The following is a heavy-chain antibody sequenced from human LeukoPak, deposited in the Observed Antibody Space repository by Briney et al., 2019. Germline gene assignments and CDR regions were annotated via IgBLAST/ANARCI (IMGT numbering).Heavy chain of an antibody. CDR1: GFTFSSYS. CDR2: ISSSSSYL. CDR3: ARAYGYCSSTSCYNAFDI. V-gene: IGHV3-21*04. J-gene: IGHJ3*02. Sequence: PGGSLRLSCAASGFTFSSYSMNWVRQAPGKGLEWVSSISSSSSYLYYADSVKGRFTISRDNAKNSLYLQMNSLRAEDTALYYCARAYGYCSSTSCYNAFDIWGQGTMVTVSS. D-gene: IGHD2-2*02.